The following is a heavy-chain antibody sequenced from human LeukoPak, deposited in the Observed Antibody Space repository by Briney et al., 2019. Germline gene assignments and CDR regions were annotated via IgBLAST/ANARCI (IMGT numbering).Heavy chain of an antibody. V-gene: IGHV3-21*01. J-gene: IGHJ4*02. Sequence: GGSLRLSCAASGFTFSSYSMNWVRQAPGKGLEWVSSISSSSSYIYYADSVKGRFTISRDNAKNSLYLQMNSLRAEDTAVYYCARDPGYGADVDYWGQGTLVTVSS. CDR1: GFTFSSYS. D-gene: IGHD4-17*01. CDR3: ARDPGYGADVDY. CDR2: ISSSSSYI.